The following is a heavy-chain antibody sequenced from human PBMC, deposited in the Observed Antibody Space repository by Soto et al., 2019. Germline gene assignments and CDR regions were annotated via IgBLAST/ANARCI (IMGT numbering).Heavy chain of an antibody. CDR2: IYYSGST. Sequence: SETLSLTCTVSGGSISSYYWSWIRQPPGKGLEWIGYIYYSGSTNYNPSLKSRVTISVDTSKNQFSLKLSSVTAADTAVYYCARSPPPLGRFDSWGQGTLVTVSS. V-gene: IGHV4-59*01. CDR1: GGSISSYY. J-gene: IGHJ5*01. CDR3: ARSPPPLGRFDS.